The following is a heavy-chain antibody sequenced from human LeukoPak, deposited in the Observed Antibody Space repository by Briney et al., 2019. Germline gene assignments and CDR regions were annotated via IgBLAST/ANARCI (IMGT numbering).Heavy chain of an antibody. V-gene: IGHV3-15*01. CDR3: DTEWMGIGDH. D-gene: IGHD5-12*01. CDR1: GGSISPYY. J-gene: IGHJ4*02. CDR2: IKSKADGGTT. Sequence: ETLSLTRTVSGGSISPYYWSWIRQPPGKGLEWVGRIKSKADGGTTDYAVPVKGRFTISRDDSKDTLYLQMNSLKSEDTAVYYCDTEWMGIGDHWGQGTLVTVSS.